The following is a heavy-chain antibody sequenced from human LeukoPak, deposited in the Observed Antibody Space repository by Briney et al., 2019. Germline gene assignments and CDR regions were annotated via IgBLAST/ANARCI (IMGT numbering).Heavy chain of an antibody. CDR1: GFTFTIFG. D-gene: IGHD3-3*01. CDR3: ARTYDFGRGPPGDAFDN. CDR2: IDARSGIT. J-gene: IGHJ3*02. V-gene: IGHV3-48*01. Sequence: GGSLRLSCTASGFTFTIFGLNWVRQAPGKGPEWVSYIDARSGITYYADSVQGRFTISRDNAKESVFLQMNSLRADDTAVYYCARTYDFGRGPPGDAFDNWGPGTLVIVSS.